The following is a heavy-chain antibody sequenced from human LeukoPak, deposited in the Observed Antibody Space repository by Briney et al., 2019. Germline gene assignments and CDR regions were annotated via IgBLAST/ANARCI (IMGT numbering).Heavy chain of an antibody. D-gene: IGHD1-26*01. Sequence: SETLSLTCTVSGGSISSSSYYWGWIRQPPGKGLEWIGSIYYSGSTYYNPSLKSRVTISVDTSKNQFSLKLSSVTAADTAVYYCARQDGRSRDVFDIWGQGTMVTVSS. CDR2: IYYSGST. CDR1: GGSISSSSYY. V-gene: IGHV4-39*01. CDR3: ARQDGRSRDVFDI. J-gene: IGHJ3*02.